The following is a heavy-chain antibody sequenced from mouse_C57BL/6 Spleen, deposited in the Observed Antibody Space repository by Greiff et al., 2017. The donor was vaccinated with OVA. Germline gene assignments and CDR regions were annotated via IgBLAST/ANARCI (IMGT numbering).Heavy chain of an antibody. Sequence: QVQLQQPGAELVRPGSSVKLSCKASGYTFTSYWMHWVKQRPIQGLEWIGNIDPSDSETHYNQKFKDKATLTVDKSSSTAYMQLSSLTSEYSAVYYCARYYSNPYYFDYWGQGTTLTVSS. V-gene: IGHV1-52*01. CDR2: IDPSDSET. CDR1: GYTFTSYW. CDR3: ARYYSNPYYFDY. J-gene: IGHJ2*01. D-gene: IGHD2-5*01.